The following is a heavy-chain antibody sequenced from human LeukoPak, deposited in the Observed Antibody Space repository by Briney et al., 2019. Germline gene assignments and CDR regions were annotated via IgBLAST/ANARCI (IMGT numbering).Heavy chain of an antibody. Sequence: GGSLRLSCAASGFTFSSYSMNWVRQAPGKGLEWVSSISSSSSYINYADSVKGRFTISRDNAKNSLYLQMNGLRAEDTAVYYRANIAAAGTVGYWGQGTLVTVSS. CDR3: ANIAAAGTVGY. V-gene: IGHV3-21*01. CDR2: ISSSSSYI. D-gene: IGHD6-13*01. J-gene: IGHJ4*02. CDR1: GFTFSSYS.